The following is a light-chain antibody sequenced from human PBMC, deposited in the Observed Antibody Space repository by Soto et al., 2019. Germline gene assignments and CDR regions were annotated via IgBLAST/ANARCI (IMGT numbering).Light chain of an antibody. CDR3: SSCTSSSTYV. J-gene: IGLJ1*01. V-gene: IGLV2-14*01. CDR1: RSDVGGYNY. Sequence: QSVLTQPASVSGSPGQSITISCTGTRSDVGGYNYVYWHQQHPGKAPKLMIYDVTNRPSGVSDRFSGSKSGNTASLTISGLQAEDEADYYCSSCTSSSTYVFGAGTKVTVL. CDR2: DVT.